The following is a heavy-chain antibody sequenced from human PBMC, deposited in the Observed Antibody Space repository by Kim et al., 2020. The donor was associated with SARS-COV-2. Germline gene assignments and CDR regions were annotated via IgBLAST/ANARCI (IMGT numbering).Heavy chain of an antibody. CDR1: GFTFSNYW. D-gene: IGHD6-19*01. V-gene: IGHV3-74*01. Sequence: GGSLRLSCAASGFTFSNYWMHWVRQAPGKGLVWVARIYSDGGSTSYAYSGKGRFTISRDNAKNTLYLQMNNLRAEDTAVYYCARMQWLLLTDKSDAFDIWGQGTLVTASS. CDR3: ARMQWLLLTDKSDAFDI. CDR2: IYSDGGST. J-gene: IGHJ3*02.